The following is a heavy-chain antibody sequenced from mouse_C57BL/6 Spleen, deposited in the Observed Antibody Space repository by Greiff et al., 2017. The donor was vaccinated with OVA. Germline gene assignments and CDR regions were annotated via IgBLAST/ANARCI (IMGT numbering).Heavy chain of an antibody. J-gene: IGHJ2*01. V-gene: IGHV5-6*02. CDR3: ARRDGYYPDY. D-gene: IGHD2-3*01. CDR2: ISSGGSYP. Sequence: EVMLVESGGDLVKPGGSLKLSCAASGFTFSSYGMSWVRQTPDKRLEWVATISSGGSYPYYPDSAKGRFTISRDKAKNTLYLQMSSLKSEDTAMYYCARRDGYYPDYWGQGTTLTVSS. CDR1: GFTFSSYG.